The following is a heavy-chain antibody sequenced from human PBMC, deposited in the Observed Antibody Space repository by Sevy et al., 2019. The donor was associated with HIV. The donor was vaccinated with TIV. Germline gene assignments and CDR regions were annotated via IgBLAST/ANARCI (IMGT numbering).Heavy chain of an antibody. J-gene: IGHJ6*02. D-gene: IGHD3-3*01. Sequence: GGCLRLSCSGSGFSFSNSAMNWVRQTPGKGLKYVSAISSDGVSTYYTDSVRGRFTISRDNSKNTLYLQMSSLRVEDTAVYYCVKDPDHNFWRGDYGMDVWGQGTTVTVSS. CDR3: VKDPDHNFWRGDYGMDV. CDR1: GFSFSNSA. V-gene: IGHV3-64D*06. CDR2: ISSDGVST.